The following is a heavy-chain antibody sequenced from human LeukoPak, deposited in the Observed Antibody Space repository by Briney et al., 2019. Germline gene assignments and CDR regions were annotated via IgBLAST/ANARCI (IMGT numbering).Heavy chain of an antibody. J-gene: IGHJ4*02. Sequence: GGSLRLSCAGSGFIFRNYWMSWVRQAPGKGLEWVANIKQDGSEKNYVDSVKGRFTISRDDAKNSLYLQMNSLRADDTAVYYCARDSITRIRGVPDYWGQGTLVTVSS. CDR3: ARDSITRIRGVPDY. CDR2: IKQDGSEK. V-gene: IGHV3-7*01. D-gene: IGHD3-10*01. CDR1: GFIFRNYW.